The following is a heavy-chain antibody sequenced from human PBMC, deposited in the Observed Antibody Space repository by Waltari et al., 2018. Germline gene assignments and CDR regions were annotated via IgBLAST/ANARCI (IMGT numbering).Heavy chain of an antibody. D-gene: IGHD3-3*01. V-gene: IGHV4-34*01. CDR3: ATLKGGNARFLEWLPHPSDAFDI. CDR2: INHSGST. Sequence: QVQLQQWGAGLLKPSETLSLTCAVYGGSFSGYYWSWIRQPPGTGLEWIGEINHSGSTNYNPALKSRVTISVDTSKNQFSLKLSSVTAADTAVYYCATLKGGNARFLEWLPHPSDAFDIWGQGTMVTVSS. CDR1: GGSFSGYY. J-gene: IGHJ3*02.